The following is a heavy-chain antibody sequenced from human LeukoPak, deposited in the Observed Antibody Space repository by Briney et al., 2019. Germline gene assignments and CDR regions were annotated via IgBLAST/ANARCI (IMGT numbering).Heavy chain of an antibody. CDR3: VTDGRGWLDY. D-gene: IGHD6-19*01. J-gene: IGHJ4*02. CDR2: ITASSGST. CDR1: GFTFSSYA. V-gene: IGHV3-23*01. Sequence: PGGSLRLSCKASGFTFSSYAMRWVRQAAGQGLEWVATITASSGSTYYADSVQGRFALTRDTSKSTVYLQMSSLRADDTAVYYCVTDGRGWLDYWGQGTLVTVSS.